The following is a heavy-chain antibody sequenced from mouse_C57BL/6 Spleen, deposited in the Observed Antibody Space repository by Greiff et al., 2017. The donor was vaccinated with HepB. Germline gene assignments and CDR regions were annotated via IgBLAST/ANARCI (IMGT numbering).Heavy chain of an antibody. CDR2: INYDGSST. CDR3: ARGGYYYFDY. Sequence: EVQLVESEGGLVQPGSSMKLSCTASGFTFSDYYMAWVRQVPEKGLEWVANINYDGSSTYYLDSLKSRFIISRDNAKNILYLQMSSLKSEDTATYYCARGGYYYFDYWGQGTTLTVAS. V-gene: IGHV5-16*01. J-gene: IGHJ2*01. D-gene: IGHD2-14*01. CDR1: GFTFSDYY.